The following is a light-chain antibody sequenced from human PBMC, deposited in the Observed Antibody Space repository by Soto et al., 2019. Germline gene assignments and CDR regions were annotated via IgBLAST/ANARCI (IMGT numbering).Light chain of an antibody. J-gene: IGKJ1*01. CDR2: AAS. CDR1: QSIRSY. Sequence: DIQMTQSPSSLSASVGDRVTITCRASQSIRSYLNWYQQKPGKAPKLLIYAASSLLSGVPSRFSGSGSGTDFTLTISSLQPEDFATYYCQQSYSTPRTFGQGTKVEIK. V-gene: IGKV1-39*01. CDR3: QQSYSTPRT.